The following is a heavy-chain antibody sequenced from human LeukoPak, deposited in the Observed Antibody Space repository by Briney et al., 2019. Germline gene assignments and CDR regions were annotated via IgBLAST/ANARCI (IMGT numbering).Heavy chain of an antibody. V-gene: IGHV3-30*18. CDR1: GFTFSSYG. J-gene: IGHJ4*02. Sequence: GGSLRLSCAASGFTFSSYGMHWVRQAPGKGLEWVAVISYDGSNKYYADSVKGRFTISRDNSKNTLYLQMNSLRAEDTAVYYCAKDRGQWLGEMDFDYWGQGTLVTVSS. D-gene: IGHD6-19*01. CDR3: AKDRGQWLGEMDFDY. CDR2: ISYDGSNK.